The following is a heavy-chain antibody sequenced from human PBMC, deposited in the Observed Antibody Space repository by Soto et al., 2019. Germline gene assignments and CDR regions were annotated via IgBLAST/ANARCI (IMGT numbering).Heavy chain of an antibody. CDR1: GFSLSGYA. V-gene: IGHV3-23*01. CDR3: AKDPSTGGDDY. D-gene: IGHD3-16*01. CDR2: LSKDGASE. Sequence: GGCLRRSCTASGFSLSGYAMNWVRHTPGAGLEWVSTLSKDGASEHYVDSVKGRFTISRADAKNTLYLQMNSLRAEDTAMYYCAKDPSTGGDDYRGQRTPVPVCS. J-gene: IGHJ1*01.